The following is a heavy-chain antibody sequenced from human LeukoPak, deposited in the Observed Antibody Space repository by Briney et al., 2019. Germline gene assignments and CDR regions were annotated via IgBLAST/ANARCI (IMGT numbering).Heavy chain of an antibody. Sequence: SETLSLTCTVSRGSISGYHWTWIRQPAGKGLEWIGRVYSGGNTKDNPSLKSRVTMSVDPSKNQFSLKPSSVTAADPALYYCARERRGTYGLDSWGQGTLVTVSS. V-gene: IGHV4-4*07. CDR1: RGSISGYH. D-gene: IGHD3-16*01. CDR2: VYSGGNT. J-gene: IGHJ4*02. CDR3: ARERRGTYGLDS.